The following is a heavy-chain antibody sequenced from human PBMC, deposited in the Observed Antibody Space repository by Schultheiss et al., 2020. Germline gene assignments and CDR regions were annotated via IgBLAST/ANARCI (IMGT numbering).Heavy chain of an antibody. D-gene: IGHD5-18*01. J-gene: IGHJ6*02. Sequence: GGSLRLSCAASGFTFSDYYMSWIRQAPGKGLEWVAVISYDGSNKYYADSVKGRFTISRDNSKNTLYLQMNSLRAEDTAVYYCAKGSNVDTLDYYGMDVWGQGTTVTVSS. CDR2: ISYDGSNK. CDR3: AKGSNVDTLDYYGMDV. V-gene: IGHV3-30*18. CDR1: GFTFSDYY.